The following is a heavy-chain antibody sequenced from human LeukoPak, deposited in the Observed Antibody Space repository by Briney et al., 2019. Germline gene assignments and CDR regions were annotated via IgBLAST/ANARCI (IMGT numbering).Heavy chain of an antibody. CDR1: GYSFSNDW. CDR3: ARQGCNGGSCYAY. D-gene: IGHD2-15*01. J-gene: IGHJ4*02. V-gene: IGHV5-51*01. CDR2: IYPGDSDT. Sequence: GESLKISCKGSGYSFSNDWIGWVRQMPGKGLEWMGIIYPGDSDTRYSPSFQGQVTISADKSISTAYLQWSSLGASDTAMYYCARQGCNGGSCYAYWGQGTLVTVSS.